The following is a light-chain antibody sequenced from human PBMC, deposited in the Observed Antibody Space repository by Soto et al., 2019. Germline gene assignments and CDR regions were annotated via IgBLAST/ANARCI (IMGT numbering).Light chain of an antibody. CDR1: QSVLYSSNNKNY. V-gene: IGKV4-1*01. Sequence: DIVMTQSPDSLAVSLGERATINCKSTQSVLYSSNNKNYLAWYQQKQGQPPKLLIYWASNRKSGVPDRFSGSGSGADFTLTISSQQAEDVAVYYCQHYYSPPYTFGQGTKLEI. CDR3: QHYYSPPYT. J-gene: IGKJ2*01. CDR2: WAS.